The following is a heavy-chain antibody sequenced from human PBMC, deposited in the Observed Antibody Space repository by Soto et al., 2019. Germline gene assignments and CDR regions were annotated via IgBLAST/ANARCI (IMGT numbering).Heavy chain of an antibody. J-gene: IGHJ3*02. CDR2: ISGRGENT. Sequence: EVQLLESGGGLVQPGGSLRLSCAASGFTFSVFAMSWVRQAPGKGLELVSTISGRGENTYYADSVKGRFTISRDKSKNTLNLQMNSLRGEDTAVYYCAKDRGTGDYGVNAVDIWGQVTMVTVAS. CDR3: AKDRGTGDYGVNAVDI. V-gene: IGHV3-23*01. CDR1: GFTFSVFA. D-gene: IGHD7-27*01.